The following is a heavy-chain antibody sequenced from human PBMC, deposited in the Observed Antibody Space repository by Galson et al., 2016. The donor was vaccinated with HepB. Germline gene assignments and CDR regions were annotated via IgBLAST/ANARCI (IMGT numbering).Heavy chain of an antibody. CDR2: ISGSGGST. J-gene: IGHJ3*02. V-gene: IGHV3-23*01. CDR1: GFTFSNHW. Sequence: SLRLSCAASGFTFSNHWMHWVRQAPGKGLEWVSAISGSGGSTYYADSVKGRFTISRDNSKNTLYLQLNSLRAEDTAVYYCAKEGRDILTGYYDGDAFEIWGQGTMVTVSS. D-gene: IGHD3-9*01. CDR3: AKEGRDILTGYYDGDAFEI.